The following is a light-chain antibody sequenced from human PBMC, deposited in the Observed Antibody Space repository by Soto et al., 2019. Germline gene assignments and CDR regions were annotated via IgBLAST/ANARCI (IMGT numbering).Light chain of an antibody. V-gene: IGKV3-20*01. CDR1: QSVSSNY. CDR3: QRHSYSVPWT. J-gene: IGKJ1*01. Sequence: EIVLTQSPGTLSLSPGERATLSCRASQSVSSNYLAWYQQKPGQAPRLLIYVASSRATGIPDRFSGSGSGTDFTITISRLAPEDLAEYYCQRHSYSVPWTFGQGSKVEVK. CDR2: VAS.